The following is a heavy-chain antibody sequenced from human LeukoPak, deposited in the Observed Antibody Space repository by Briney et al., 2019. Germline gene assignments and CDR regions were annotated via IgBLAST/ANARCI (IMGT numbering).Heavy chain of an antibody. Sequence: PSETLSLTCTVSGGSISSSSYYWGWIRQHPGKGLEWIGSIYYSGSTYYNPSLKSRVTISVDTSKNQFSLKLSSVTAADTAVYYCAGGYDSSGYHAFDIWGQGTMVTVSS. CDR1: GGSISSSSYY. J-gene: IGHJ3*02. V-gene: IGHV4-39*01. CDR2: IYYSGST. CDR3: AGGYDSSGYHAFDI. D-gene: IGHD3-22*01.